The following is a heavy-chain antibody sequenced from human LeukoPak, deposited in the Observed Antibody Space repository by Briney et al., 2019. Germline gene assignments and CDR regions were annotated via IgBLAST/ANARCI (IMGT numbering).Heavy chain of an antibody. J-gene: IGHJ6*02. CDR1: GFTFSSYA. Sequence: GGSLRLSCAASGFTFSSYAMHWVRQAPGKGLEWLAVISYDGNNKYYADSVKGRFTISRDNAKNSLYLQMNSLRAEDTAVYYCARDPRPYGMDVWGQGTTVTVSS. CDR2: ISYDGNNK. V-gene: IGHV3-30*04. CDR3: ARDPRPYGMDV.